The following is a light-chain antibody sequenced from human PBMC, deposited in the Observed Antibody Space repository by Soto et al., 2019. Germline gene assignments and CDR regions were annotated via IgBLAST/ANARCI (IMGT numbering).Light chain of an antibody. CDR1: QSISIN. V-gene: IGKV3D-15*01. CDR3: QQFRNWPWT. J-gene: IGKJ1*01. Sequence: IVLTQSPGTLSVSPGDRVTLSCRASQSISINLAWYQHKPGQAPRLLIHAGSTRATGIPARISGSGSGTEFTLTISSLQSEDFAVYYCQQFRNWPWTFGQRTKVDIK. CDR2: AGS.